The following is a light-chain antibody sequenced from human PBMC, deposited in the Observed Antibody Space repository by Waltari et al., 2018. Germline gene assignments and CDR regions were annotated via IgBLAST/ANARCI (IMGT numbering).Light chain of an antibody. V-gene: IGLV2-14*01. CDR3: SSFTSSSVYV. CDR1: SSDVGGFNY. J-gene: IGLJ1*01. Sequence: QSAPTQPASVSGSPGQSITISCTGTSSDVGGFNYVSWYQQYPGKSPKLMIFEVSNRPSGVSNRFSGSKSGNTASLTISGLQAEDEADYYCSSFTSSSVYVFGTGTKVTVL. CDR2: EVS.